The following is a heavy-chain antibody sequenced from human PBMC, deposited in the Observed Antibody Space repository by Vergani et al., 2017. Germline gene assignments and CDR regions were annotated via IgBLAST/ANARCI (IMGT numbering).Heavy chain of an antibody. D-gene: IGHD1-26*01. Sequence: EVQLLESGGGLVQPGGSLRLSCAASGFTFSSYAMSWVRQAPGKGLEWVSAISGSGGSTYYADSVKGRFTISRDNSKNTLYLQMNSLRAEDTAVYYCAKDFSRVSYFCYYVMYVWAQGTTVTVSS. CDR3: AKDFSRVSYFCYYVMYV. CDR2: ISGSGGST. V-gene: IGHV3-23*01. J-gene: IGHJ6*02. CDR1: GFTFSSYA.